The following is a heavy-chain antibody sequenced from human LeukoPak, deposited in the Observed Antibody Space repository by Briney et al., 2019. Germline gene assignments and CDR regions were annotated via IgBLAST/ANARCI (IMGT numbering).Heavy chain of an antibody. D-gene: IGHD3-10*01. Sequence: GASVKVSCKASGYTFTNYGISWVRQAPGQGLEWLGWISAYNGNTHFAQQFQGRLTVTTDTSTSTAYLELRSLRSDDTAVYYCARDQPHYYGSGTWALTRIEDSYAMDVWGQGTTITVSS. V-gene: IGHV1-18*01. CDR2: ISAYNGNT. J-gene: IGHJ6*02. CDR3: ARDQPHYYGSGTWALTRIEDSYAMDV. CDR1: GYTFTNYG.